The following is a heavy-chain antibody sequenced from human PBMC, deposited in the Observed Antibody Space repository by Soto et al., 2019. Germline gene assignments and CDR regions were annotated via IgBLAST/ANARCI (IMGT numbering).Heavy chain of an antibody. CDR3: ARDHGRYCSSTSCYLRVYYYYYYGMDV. J-gene: IGHJ6*02. D-gene: IGHD2-2*01. CDR1: GFTFSSYG. CDR2: IWYDGSNK. Sequence: GGSLRLSCASSGFTFSSYGRHWVRQAPGKGLEWVAVIWYDGSNKYYADSVKGRFTISRDNSKNTLYLQMNSLRAEDTAVYYCARDHGRYCSSTSCYLRVYYYYYYGMDVWGQGTTVTVSS. V-gene: IGHV3-33*01.